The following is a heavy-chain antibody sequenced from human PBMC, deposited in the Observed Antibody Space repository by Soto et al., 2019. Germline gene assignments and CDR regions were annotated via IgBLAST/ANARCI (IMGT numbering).Heavy chain of an antibody. CDR2: INHSGST. D-gene: IGHD3-10*01. Sequence: QVQLQQWGAGLLKPSETLSLTCAVYGGSFSGYYWSWIRQPPGKGLEWIGEINHSGSTNYNPSLKSRGTISVDTSKNQVSLNLSAVTAADTAVYYCARGTVLWFGELVDDWGQGTLVTVSS. V-gene: IGHV4-34*01. CDR1: GGSFSGYY. CDR3: ARGTVLWFGELVDD. J-gene: IGHJ4*02.